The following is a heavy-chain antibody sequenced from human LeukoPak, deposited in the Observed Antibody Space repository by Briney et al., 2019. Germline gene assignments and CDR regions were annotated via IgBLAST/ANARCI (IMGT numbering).Heavy chain of an antibody. CDR1: GFTFSSYW. CDR2: ISQGGSEE. V-gene: IGHV3-7*04. D-gene: IGHD6-19*01. J-gene: IGHJ4*02. Sequence: GGSLRLSCAASGFTFSSYWMSWVRQAPGKGLEWVANISQGGSEEYYVASVKGRFTISRDNAKNSLYLQMNSLRAEDTAVYYCARGRYSSGWYGYFDYWGQRTLVTVSS. CDR3: ARGRYSSGWYGYFDY.